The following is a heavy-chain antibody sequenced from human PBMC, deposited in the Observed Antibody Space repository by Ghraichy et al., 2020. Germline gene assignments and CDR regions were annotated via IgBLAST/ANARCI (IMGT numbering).Heavy chain of an antibody. D-gene: IGHD1-26*01. CDR2: IVVGSGNT. V-gene: IGHV1-58*02. J-gene: IGHJ3*02. CDR3: AADAPGYSGSYGAFDI. CDR1: GFTFTSSA. Sequence: SVKVSCKASGFTFTSSAMQWVRQARGQRLEWIGWIVVGSGNTNYAQKFQERVTITRDMSTSTAYMELSSLRSEDTAVYYCAADAPGYSGSYGAFDIWGQGTMVTVSS.